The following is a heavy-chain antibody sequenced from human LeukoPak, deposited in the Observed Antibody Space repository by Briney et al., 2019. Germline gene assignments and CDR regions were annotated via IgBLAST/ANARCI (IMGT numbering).Heavy chain of an antibody. V-gene: IGHV4-34*01. Sequence: PSETLSLTCAVDGGSFSGYYWSWIRQPPGKGLEWIGEINHSVSTNYNPSLKSRVAMSVDTSKNQFSLKLSSLTAADTAVYYCARGGGIAARGRGRRYFDYWGQGTLVTVSS. CDR1: GGSFSGYY. CDR3: ARGGGIAARGRGRRYFDY. J-gene: IGHJ4*02. D-gene: IGHD6-6*01. CDR2: INHSVST.